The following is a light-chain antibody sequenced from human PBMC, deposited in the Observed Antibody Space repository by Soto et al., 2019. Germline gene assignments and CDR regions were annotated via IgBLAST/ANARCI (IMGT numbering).Light chain of an antibody. V-gene: IGKV3-15*01. Sequence: EIVMTQSPATLSVSPGERATLSCRASQSVSGNLAWYQQKPGQAPRLLIYDTSTRATGIPARFSGGGSGTEFTLTISSLQSEDTAIYYCQQYYDLPITFGQGTRLEIK. J-gene: IGKJ5*01. CDR2: DTS. CDR3: QQYYDLPIT. CDR1: QSVSGN.